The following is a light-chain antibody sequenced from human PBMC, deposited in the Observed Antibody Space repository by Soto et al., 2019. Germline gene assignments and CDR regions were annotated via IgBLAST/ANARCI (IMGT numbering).Light chain of an antibody. Sequence: IVMMQSAGTLSVSPGERGSLSCGASQSISGNLVWYQQKPGQAXRLLIYGASTRATGITARFSGSGSGTEFTLTISSLQPDDFATYYCQQYTNYPWTVGQGTKVEI. J-gene: IGKJ1*01. CDR1: QSISGN. CDR3: QQYTNYPWT. CDR2: GAS. V-gene: IGKV3-15*01.